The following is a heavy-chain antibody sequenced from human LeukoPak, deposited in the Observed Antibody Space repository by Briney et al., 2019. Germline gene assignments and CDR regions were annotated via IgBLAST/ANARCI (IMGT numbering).Heavy chain of an antibody. D-gene: IGHD3-16*01. J-gene: IGHJ4*02. V-gene: IGHV1-2*02. CDR1: GYRFTDDY. Sequence: ASVKVSCKTSGYRFTDDYIHWVRQAPGQGLEWMGWINPDTDFANYAPKFRGRVIMTRDTSISTAYMEVRRLTFDDTAIYYCAPTSEAYTSNWSVWGQGTLVTVSP. CDR3: APTSEAYTSNWSV. CDR2: INPDTDFA.